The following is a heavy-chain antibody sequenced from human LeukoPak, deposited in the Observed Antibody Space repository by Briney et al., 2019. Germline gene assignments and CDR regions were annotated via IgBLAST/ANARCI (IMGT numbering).Heavy chain of an antibody. Sequence: GGSLRLSCAASGFTFSNFWMHWVRQAPGKGLVWVALIYGDGSFTRYADSVKGRFTISRDNAKNSLYLQMNSLRDEDTAVYYCASRYFDYWGQGTLVTVSS. CDR3: ASRYFDY. J-gene: IGHJ4*02. V-gene: IGHV3-74*01. CDR2: IYGDGSFT. CDR1: GFTFSNFW.